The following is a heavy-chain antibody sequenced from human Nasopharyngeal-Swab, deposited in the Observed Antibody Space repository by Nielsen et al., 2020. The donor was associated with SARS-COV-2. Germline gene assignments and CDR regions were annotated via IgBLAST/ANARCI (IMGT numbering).Heavy chain of an antibody. CDR3: ARDLVGLGYY. J-gene: IGHJ4*02. V-gene: IGHV7-4-1*02. Sequence: ASVKVSCKTSGYTFTNYAMNWVRQAPGQGLEWMGWINTNTGNPMYAQGFTGRFVFSLDTSVSTAYLQISSLKAEGTAVYYCARDLVGLGYYWGQGTLVTVS. CDR2: INTNTGNP. CDR1: GYTFTNYA. D-gene: IGHD2-2*01.